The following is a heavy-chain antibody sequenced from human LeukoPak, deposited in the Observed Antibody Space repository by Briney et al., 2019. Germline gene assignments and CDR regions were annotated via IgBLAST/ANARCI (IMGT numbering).Heavy chain of an antibody. CDR1: DGSIRSGDYY. CDR3: ARLFMVRGAPDY. V-gene: IGHV4-31*03. CDR2: IYYSGST. D-gene: IGHD3-10*01. J-gene: IGHJ4*02. Sequence: SETLSLTCTVSDGSIRSGDYYWSWIRQHPGKGLEWIGYIYYSGSTYYNPSLKSRVTISVDTSKNQFSLKLSSVTAADTAVYYCARLFMVRGAPDYWGQGTLVTVSS.